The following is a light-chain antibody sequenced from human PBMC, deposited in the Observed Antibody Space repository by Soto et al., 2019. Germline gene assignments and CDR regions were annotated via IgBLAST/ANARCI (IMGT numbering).Light chain of an antibody. Sequence: EIVLTQSPGTLSLSPGERATLSCRASQSVSSSYLAWYQQKPGQAPRLLIYGASSRATGIPDRFSGSGSGTDFTITISRLEPEDFAVYYCQQYGSLITFGQGTRLEIK. V-gene: IGKV3-20*01. CDR3: QQYGSLIT. J-gene: IGKJ5*01. CDR1: QSVSSSY. CDR2: GAS.